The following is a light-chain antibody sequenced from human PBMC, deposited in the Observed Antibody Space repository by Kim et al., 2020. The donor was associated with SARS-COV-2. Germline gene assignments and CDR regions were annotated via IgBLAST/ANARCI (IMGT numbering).Light chain of an antibody. Sequence: SESVGDRVTITCRASQSISSYLNWYQQRPGKAPNLLIYAASSLQSGVPSRFSGSGSGTDFTLTIRSLQPEDFATYYCQQSYRTPTFGQGTKVDIK. CDR1: QSISSY. J-gene: IGKJ1*01. CDR2: AAS. CDR3: QQSYRTPT. V-gene: IGKV1-39*01.